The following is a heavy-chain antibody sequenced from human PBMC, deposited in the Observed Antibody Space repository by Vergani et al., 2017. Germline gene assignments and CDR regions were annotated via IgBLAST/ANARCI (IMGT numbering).Heavy chain of an antibody. V-gene: IGHV3-30*02. CDR3: ATAGAAYFRGASCYDFFEY. CDR2: TRYDGIVE. CDR1: GFTFTNYG. D-gene: IGHD2-15*01. J-gene: IGHJ4*02. Sequence: QVQLVESGGGVVQPGGSLRLSCAASGFTFTNYGMHWVRQAPGTGLEWVAFTRYDGIVEYYGDSVRGRFTISRDNSKNTLYLQMNRLRPEDTAVYYCATAGAAYFRGASCYDFFEYWGQGTLVTVAS.